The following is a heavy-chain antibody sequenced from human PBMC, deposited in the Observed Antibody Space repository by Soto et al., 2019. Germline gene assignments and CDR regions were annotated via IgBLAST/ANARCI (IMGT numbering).Heavy chain of an antibody. CDR3: ARVLSGPSMYYFDY. J-gene: IGHJ4*01. D-gene: IGHD3-3*01. V-gene: IGHV4-4*02. CDR2: IYHSGST. Sequence: PXGTLSLTFAVSGGSVSSSKWWSWFRQPPGKGLEWIGEIYHSGSTNYNPSLKSRVTISVDKSKNQFSLKLSSVTAADTAVYYCARVLSGPSMYYFDYWGHGTLVTVS. CDR1: GGSVSSSKW.